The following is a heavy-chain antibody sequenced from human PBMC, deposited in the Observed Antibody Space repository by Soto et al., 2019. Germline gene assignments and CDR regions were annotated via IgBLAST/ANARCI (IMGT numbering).Heavy chain of an antibody. Sequence: GSLRLSCAASGFTFSSYTMNWVRQAPGKGLEWISYISSSSSAIYYADSVKGRFTISRDNAKNSLYLQLSSLRAEDTAVYYCARDPGSSSWYPLDYWGQGTLVTVSS. V-gene: IGHV3-48*01. J-gene: IGHJ4*02. CDR1: GFTFSSYT. CDR3: ARDPGSSSWYPLDY. D-gene: IGHD6-13*01. CDR2: ISSSSSAI.